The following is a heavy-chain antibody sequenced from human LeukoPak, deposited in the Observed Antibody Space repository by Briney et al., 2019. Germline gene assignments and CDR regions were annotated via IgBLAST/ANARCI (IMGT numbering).Heavy chain of an antibody. D-gene: IGHD3-3*01. CDR2: IKQDGSEK. Sequence: PGGPLRLSCAASGFTFSSYWMSWVRQAPGKGLEWVANIKQDGSEKYYVDSVKGRFTISRDNANNSLYLQMNSLRAEDTAVYYCARGGLTYYDFWSGNLDYWGQGTLVTVSS. CDR1: GFTFSSYW. J-gene: IGHJ4*02. V-gene: IGHV3-7*01. CDR3: ARGGLTYYDFWSGNLDY.